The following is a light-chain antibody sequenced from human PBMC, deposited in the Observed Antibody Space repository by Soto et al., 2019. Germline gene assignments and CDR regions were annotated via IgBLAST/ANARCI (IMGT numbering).Light chain of an antibody. CDR3: SSYTRSSTRV. V-gene: IGLV2-14*01. CDR2: EVS. Sequence: QSVLTQPASVSGSPGQSITISCTGTSSDVGGYNYVSWYQQHPGKAPKLMIYEVSNRPSGVSNRFSGSKSGNTASLTISGLQAEEEADYYCSSYTRSSTRVFGGGTKLTVL. J-gene: IGLJ3*02. CDR1: SSDVGGYNY.